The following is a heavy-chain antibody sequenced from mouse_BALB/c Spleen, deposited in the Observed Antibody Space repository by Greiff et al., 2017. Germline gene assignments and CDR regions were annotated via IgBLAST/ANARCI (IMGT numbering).Heavy chain of an antibody. V-gene: IGHV2-9*02. J-gene: IGHJ2*01. CDR1: GFSLTSYG. D-gene: IGHD6-2*01. Sequence: QVQLQQSGPGLVAPSQSLSITCTVSGFSLTSYGVLWVRQPPGKGLEWLGVIWAGGSTNYNSALMSRLSISKDNSKSQVFLKMNRLQTEDTAMYYCARDSLYYFDYWGQGTTLTVSS. CDR2: IWAGGST. CDR3: ARDSLYYFDY.